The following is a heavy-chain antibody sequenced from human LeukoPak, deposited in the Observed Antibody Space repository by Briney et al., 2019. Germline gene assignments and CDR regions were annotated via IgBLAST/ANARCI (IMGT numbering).Heavy chain of an antibody. Sequence: GGSLRLSCAASGFTFSSYRMNWVRQAPGKGLEWVSSISSRSSYIYYADSLKGRFTISRDNAENSLYLNIHSLRAEDTAVYYCARDRADPDYGDYVFAYWGQGTLVTVSS. V-gene: IGHV3-21*01. J-gene: IGHJ4*02. D-gene: IGHD4-17*01. CDR2: ISSRSSYI. CDR3: ARDRADPDYGDYVFAY. CDR1: GFTFSSYR.